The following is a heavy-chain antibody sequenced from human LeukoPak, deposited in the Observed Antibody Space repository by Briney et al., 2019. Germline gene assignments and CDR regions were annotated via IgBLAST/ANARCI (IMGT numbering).Heavy chain of an antibody. CDR2: INSDGSST. Sequence: SGGSLRLSCAASGFTFSSYWMHWVRQAPGEGLVWVSRINSDGSSTSYADSVKGRFTISRDNAKNSLYLQMNGLRAEDTAAYYCMRGATDTTRWFDPWGQGTLVTVSS. CDR3: MRGATDTTRWFDP. CDR1: GFTFSSYW. V-gene: IGHV3-74*01. J-gene: IGHJ5*02. D-gene: IGHD1-7*01.